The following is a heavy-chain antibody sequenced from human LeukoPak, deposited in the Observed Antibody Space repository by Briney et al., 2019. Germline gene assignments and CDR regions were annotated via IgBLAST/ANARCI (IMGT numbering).Heavy chain of an antibody. V-gene: IGHV1-2*02. Sequence: ASVKGSCKASGYTFTRYYMHWVRQAPGQRLEWMGWINPNSGITYYEQKFQGRATLTRDTSISTAYMELSRLTSDDTAVYFCARDRYGDGFAHFDYWGQGTLVSVSS. CDR2: INPNSGIT. J-gene: IGHJ4*02. CDR3: ARDRYGDGFAHFDY. CDR1: GYTFTRYY. D-gene: IGHD5-24*01.